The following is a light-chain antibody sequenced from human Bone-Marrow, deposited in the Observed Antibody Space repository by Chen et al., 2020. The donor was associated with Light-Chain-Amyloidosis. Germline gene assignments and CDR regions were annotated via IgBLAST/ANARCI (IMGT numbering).Light chain of an antibody. Sequence: SYELTQPPSVSVSPGQTARITCSGDDLPTKYAYWYQQKPGQAPVLVIHRDPERPSGISEQFSGSSSGTTATLTISRVQAEDEADYHCQSADSSGTYEVIFGGGTKLTVL. CDR1: DLPTKY. CDR2: RDP. J-gene: IGLJ2*01. CDR3: QSADSSGTYEVI. V-gene: IGLV3-25*03.